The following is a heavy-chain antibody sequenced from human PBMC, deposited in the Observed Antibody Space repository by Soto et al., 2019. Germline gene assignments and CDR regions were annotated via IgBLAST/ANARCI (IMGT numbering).Heavy chain of an antibody. J-gene: IGHJ4*02. V-gene: IGHV3-48*02. CDR1: GFTFISYS. Sequence: WGSLRLSCAASGFTFISYSMNFFRHSPCKWLEWVSYISSSSSTIYYADSVKGRFTISRDNAKNSLYLQMNSLRDEDTAVYYCARSYYGSGPFYFDYWGQGTLVTVSS. D-gene: IGHD3-10*01. CDR2: ISSSSSTI. CDR3: ARSYYGSGPFYFDY.